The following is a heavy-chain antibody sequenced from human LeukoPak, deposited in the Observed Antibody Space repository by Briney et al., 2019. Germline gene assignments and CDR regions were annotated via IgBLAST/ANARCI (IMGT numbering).Heavy chain of an antibody. J-gene: IGHJ4*02. CDR1: GGSFSGYY. CDR2: INHSGST. Sequence: SETLSLTCAVYGGSFSGYYWSWIRQPPGKGLEWIGEINHSGSTNYNPSLKSRVTISVDTSKNQFSLKLSSVTAADTAVYYCARVGFPFLRSSAALHWGRGTLVTVSS. D-gene: IGHD6-13*01. CDR3: ARVGFPFLRSSAALH. V-gene: IGHV4-34*01.